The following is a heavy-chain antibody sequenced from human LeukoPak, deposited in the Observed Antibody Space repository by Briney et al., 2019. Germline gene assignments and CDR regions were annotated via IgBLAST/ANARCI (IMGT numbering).Heavy chain of an antibody. Sequence: PGGSLRLSCAASGFTFSSYGMSWVRQAPGKGLEWVSAISGSGGSTYYADSVKGRFTISRDNSKNTLYLQMSSLRAEDTAVYYCAKDYDSSGYYYVAKYFDYWGQGTLVTVSS. V-gene: IGHV3-23*01. D-gene: IGHD3-22*01. J-gene: IGHJ4*02. CDR1: GFTFSSYG. CDR2: ISGSGGST. CDR3: AKDYDSSGYYYVAKYFDY.